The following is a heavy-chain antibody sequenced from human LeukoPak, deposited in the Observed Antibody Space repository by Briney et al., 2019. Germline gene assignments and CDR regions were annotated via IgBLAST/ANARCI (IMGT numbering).Heavy chain of an antibody. Sequence: GGSLRLSCAASGFTFTNYVMTWVRQAPGKGLEWVSGISVSGSNTYYADSVKGRFTISRDNSKDTLSLQMNSLRVEDSAIYYCASRKEYTVSSVYYWGRGILVTVSS. CDR2: ISVSGSNT. CDR3: ASRKEYTVSSVYY. J-gene: IGHJ4*02. D-gene: IGHD5/OR15-5a*01. V-gene: IGHV3-23*01. CDR1: GFTFTNYV.